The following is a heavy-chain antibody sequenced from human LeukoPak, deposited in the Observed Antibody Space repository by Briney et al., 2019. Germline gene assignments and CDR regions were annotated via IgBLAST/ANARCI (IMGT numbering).Heavy chain of an antibody. CDR2: ISGSGGST. V-gene: IGHV3-23*01. Sequence: GGSLRLSCAASGFTFSSYAMSWVRQAPGKGLEWVSAISGSGGSTYYADSVKGRFTISRDNSKNTLYLQMNSLRAEDTAVYYCAKAPVAGYYYYYMGVWGKGTTVTVSS. J-gene: IGHJ6*03. CDR1: GFTFSSYA. CDR3: AKAPVAGYYYYYMGV.